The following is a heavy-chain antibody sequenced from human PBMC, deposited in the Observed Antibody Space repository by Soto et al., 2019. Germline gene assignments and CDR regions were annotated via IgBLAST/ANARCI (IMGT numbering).Heavy chain of an antibody. CDR1: GGSISSYY. V-gene: IGHV4-59*08. J-gene: IGHJ5*02. Sequence: SETLSLTCTVSGGSISSYYWSWIRQPPGKGLEWIGYIYYSGSTNYNPSLKSRVTISVDTSKNQFSLKLSSVTAADTAVYYCARLSSTYDILTGCYHPNCFDPWGQGPLVTVSS. CDR2: IYYSGST. D-gene: IGHD3-9*01. CDR3: ARLSSTYDILTGCYHPNCFDP.